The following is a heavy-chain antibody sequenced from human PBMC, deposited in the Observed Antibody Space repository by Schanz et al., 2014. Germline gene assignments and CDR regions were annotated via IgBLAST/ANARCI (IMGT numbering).Heavy chain of an antibody. Sequence: QIQLVQSGPEEKKPGATVKVSCMASGYIFINSGISWVRQAPGQGLEWMGWISVYNHNKEYDQKFQGRVTMTTDTSTSTAYMALTDLRSDDTAVYYCARDRRFFDRDDLYYFDSWGQGTLVTVSS. CDR2: ISVYNHNK. CDR3: ARDRRFFDRDDLYYFDS. V-gene: IGHV1-18*01. CDR1: GYIFINSG. J-gene: IGHJ4*02. D-gene: IGHD3-3*01.